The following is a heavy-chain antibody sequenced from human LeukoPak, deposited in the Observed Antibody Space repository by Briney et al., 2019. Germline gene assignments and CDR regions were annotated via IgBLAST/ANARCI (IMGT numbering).Heavy chain of an antibody. CDR1: GFTFSDYY. CDR3: ARTTLTYGDYDAFDI. V-gene: IGHV4-59*01. CDR2: IYYSGST. Sequence: PGGSLRLSCAASGFTFSDYYMSWIRQPPGKGLEWIGYIYYSGSTNYNPSLKSRVTIPVDTSKNQFSLKLSSVTAADTAVYYCARTTLTYGDYDAFDIWGQGTMVTVSS. D-gene: IGHD4-17*01. J-gene: IGHJ3*02.